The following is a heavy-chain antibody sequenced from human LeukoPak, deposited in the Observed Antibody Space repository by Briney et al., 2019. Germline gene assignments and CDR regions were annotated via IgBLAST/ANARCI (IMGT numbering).Heavy chain of an antibody. J-gene: IGHJ4*02. D-gene: IGHD3-9*01. CDR1: GFTFSTYA. V-gene: IGHV3-23*01. CDR2: FSGSGGNT. Sequence: GGSLRLSCAASGFTFSTYAMSWVRHAPGKGLEWVSAFSGSGGNTYYADSVKGRFTISRDNSKNTLYLKMNRLRAEDTAVYYCARTYYDILTGYNPYFDYWGQGTLVTVSS. CDR3: ARTYYDILTGYNPYFDY.